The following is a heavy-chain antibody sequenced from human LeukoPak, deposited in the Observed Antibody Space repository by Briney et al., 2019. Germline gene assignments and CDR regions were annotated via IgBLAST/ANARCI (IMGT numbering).Heavy chain of an antibody. V-gene: IGHV3-21*01. CDR3: ARVMGVTNY. J-gene: IGHJ4*02. CDR2: ITSSSDM. Sequence: GGSLRLSCAASGFTFSSYTMNWVRQAPGKGLEWVSSITSSSDMYYADSVKGRFTISRDNAKKSLYLQMNSLRAEDTGVYYCARVMGVTNYWGQGTLVTVSS. D-gene: IGHD1-26*01. CDR1: GFTFSSYT.